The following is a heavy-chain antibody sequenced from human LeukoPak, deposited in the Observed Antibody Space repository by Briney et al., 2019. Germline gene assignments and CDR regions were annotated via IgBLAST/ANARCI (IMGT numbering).Heavy chain of an antibody. Sequence: PGGSLRLSCAASGFTFSSYAMSWVRQAAGKGLEWVSSISGSGDGTYYTDSVKGRFTISRDNSKNTLYLQMNSLRAEDTAVYYCATNSPREEYYFDYWGQGTLVTVSS. CDR3: ATNSPREEYYFDY. V-gene: IGHV3-23*01. CDR1: GFTFSSYA. D-gene: IGHD3-10*01. J-gene: IGHJ4*02. CDR2: ISGSGDGT.